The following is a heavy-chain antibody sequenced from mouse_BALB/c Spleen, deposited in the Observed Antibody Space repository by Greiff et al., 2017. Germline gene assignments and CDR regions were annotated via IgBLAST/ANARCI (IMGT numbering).Heavy chain of an antibody. CDR1: GFTFSSYY. J-gene: IGHJ2*01. V-gene: IGHV5-6-2*01. Sequence: EVKLMESGGGLVKLGGSLKLSCAASGFTFSSYYMSWVRQTPEKRLELVAAINSNGGSTYYPDTVKGRFTISRDNAKNTLYLQMSSLKSEDTALYYCARRWDGDYFDYWGQGTTLTVSS. D-gene: IGHD4-1*01. CDR3: ARRWDGDYFDY. CDR2: INSNGGST.